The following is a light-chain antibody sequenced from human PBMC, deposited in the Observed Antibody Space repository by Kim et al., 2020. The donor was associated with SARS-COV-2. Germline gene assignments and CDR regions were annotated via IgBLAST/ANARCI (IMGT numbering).Light chain of an antibody. CDR1: SGHSSYT. J-gene: IGLJ3*02. V-gene: IGLV4-69*01. CDR2: LNSDGGH. Sequence: QPVLTQSPSASASLGASVKLTCTLSSGHSSYTIAWHQQQPEKGPRSLMKLNSDGGHSKGDVIPDLFSGSSSGAERYLTISSLQSEDEADYYCQTWGTGIQVFGGGTQLTVL. CDR3: QTWGTGIQV.